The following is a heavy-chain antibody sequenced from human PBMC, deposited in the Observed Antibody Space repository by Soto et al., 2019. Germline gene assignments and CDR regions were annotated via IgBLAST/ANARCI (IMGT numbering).Heavy chain of an antibody. V-gene: IGHV1-69*01. CDR2: IIPIFTTT. CDR3: AREEGQRMDV. J-gene: IGHJ6*02. CDR1: GDTFSSYT. Sequence: QVQLVQSGAEVKKPGSSVKVSCKASGDTFSSYTINWVRQAPGQGLEWMGGIIPIFTTTNYVQKFQGRVTITADESTSTDYMELSSLRSADTAVYYCAREEGQRMDVWGQGTTVTVSS.